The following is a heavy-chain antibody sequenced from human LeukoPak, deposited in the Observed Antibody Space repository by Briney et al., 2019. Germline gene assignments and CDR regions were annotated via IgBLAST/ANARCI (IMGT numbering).Heavy chain of an antibody. CDR3: ARGSGSGGRDWFDP. Sequence: SVKVSCKASGGTFSSYAISWVRQAPGQGLEWMGGIIPIFGTANYAQKFQGRVTITADESTGTAYMELSSLRSEDTAVYYCARGSGSGGRDWFDPWGQGTLVTVSS. V-gene: IGHV1-69*13. CDR2: IIPIFGTA. D-gene: IGHD3-10*01. CDR1: GGTFSSYA. J-gene: IGHJ5*02.